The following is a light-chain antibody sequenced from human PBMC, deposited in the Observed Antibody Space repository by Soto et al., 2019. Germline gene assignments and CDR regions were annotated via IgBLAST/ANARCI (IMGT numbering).Light chain of an antibody. CDR1: QSVLYTSNNVNY. J-gene: IGKJ4*01. CDR2: WAS. V-gene: IGKV4-1*01. Sequence: DIVMTQSPDSLAVSLGERATINCKSSQSVLYTSNNVNYLSWFQQKPGQPPRLLISWASTRESGVPDRFSGSGSGTEFTLTISSLQAEDVAVYYCQQYISAPLTFGGGTKVEIK. CDR3: QQYISAPLT.